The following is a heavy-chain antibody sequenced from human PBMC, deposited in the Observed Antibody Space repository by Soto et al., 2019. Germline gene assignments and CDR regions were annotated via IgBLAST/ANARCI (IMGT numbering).Heavy chain of an antibody. J-gene: IGHJ5*02. CDR1: GYTFTGYY. CDR2: INPNSGGT. D-gene: IGHD2-15*01. Sequence: ASVKVSCKASGYTFTGYYMHWVRQAPGQGLEWMGWINPNSGGTNYAQKSQGWVTMTRDTSISTAYMELSRLRSDDTAVYYCARCSGGSCYSGGWFDPWGQGTLVTVSS. CDR3: ARCSGGSCYSGGWFDP. V-gene: IGHV1-2*04.